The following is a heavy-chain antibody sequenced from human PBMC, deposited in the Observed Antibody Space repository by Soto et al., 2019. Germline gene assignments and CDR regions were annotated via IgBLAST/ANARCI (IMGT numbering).Heavy chain of an antibody. V-gene: IGHV4-34*01. CDR1: GGSFSGYY. J-gene: IGHJ4*02. Sequence: PSETLSLTCAVYGGSFSGYYWSWIRQPPGKGLEWIGEINHSGSTNYNPSLKSRVTISVDTSKNQFSLKLSSVTAADTAVYYCARGPRKRAFDYWGQGTLVTVS. CDR2: INHSGST. CDR3: ARGPRKRAFDY.